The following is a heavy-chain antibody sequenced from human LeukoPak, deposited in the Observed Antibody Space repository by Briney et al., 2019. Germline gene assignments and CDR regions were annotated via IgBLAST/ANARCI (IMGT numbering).Heavy chain of an antibody. CDR2: LSSGGNT. D-gene: IGHD3-22*01. Sequence: PSETLSLTCTVSDDSISNNDYYWDWIRQPPGKGLEWVASLSSGGNTYHNPSLKSRLSVSLDTSKNQISLNLRSVTAADTAVYYCVREVVTHDLYMDVWGKGTTVTVSS. CDR3: VREVVTHDLYMDV. J-gene: IGHJ6*03. CDR1: DDSISNNDYY. V-gene: IGHV4-39*07.